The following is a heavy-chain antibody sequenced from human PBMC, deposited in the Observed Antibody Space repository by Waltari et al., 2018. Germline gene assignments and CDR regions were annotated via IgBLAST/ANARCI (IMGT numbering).Heavy chain of an antibody. D-gene: IGHD3-10*01. CDR3: AKDGRWFGELLGW. CDR1: GFTFSSYG. CDR2: IRYDGSNK. V-gene: IGHV3-30*02. Sequence: QVQLVESGGGVVQPGGSLRLSCAASGFTFSSYGMHWVRQAPGKGLEWVAFIRYDGSNKYYADSVKGRFTISRDNSKNTLYLQMNSLRAEDTAVYYCAKDGRWFGELLGWWGQGTLVTVSS. J-gene: IGHJ4*02.